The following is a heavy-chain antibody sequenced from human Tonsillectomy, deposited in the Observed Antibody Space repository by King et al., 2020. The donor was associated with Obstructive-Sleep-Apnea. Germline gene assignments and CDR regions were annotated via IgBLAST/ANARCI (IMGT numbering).Heavy chain of an antibody. Sequence: VQLVESGGGLVRPGGSLRLSCAASGFTFSDYNMIWVRQAPGKGLEWVSSISSRSTYIYYADSMKGRLTISRGNARNSLILQIHSLRAEDTAVFFCAGGSSGGRIAYWGQGALVTVSS. J-gene: IGHJ4*02. CDR2: ISSRSTYI. D-gene: IGHD3-10*01. V-gene: IGHV3-21*01. CDR1: GFTFSDYN. CDR3: AGGSSGGRIAY.